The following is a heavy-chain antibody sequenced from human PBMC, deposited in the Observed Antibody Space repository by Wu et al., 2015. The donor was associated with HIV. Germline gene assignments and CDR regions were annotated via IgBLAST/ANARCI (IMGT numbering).Heavy chain of an antibody. CDR1: GATFGTYG. D-gene: IGHD1-26*01. CDR2: ITPMFGKP. V-gene: IGHV1-69*13. Sequence: QVQLVQSGAEVKKPGSSVKVSCKASGATFGTYGFNWVQQAPGGGLEWMGRITPMFGKPNYAQKFLGXVTITADGSTNTAYMELTSLRSEDTAVYYCAKANRIVISGIDYYHQYGMDVWAEDRRHRLL. J-gene: IGHJ6*04. CDR3: AKANRIVISGIDYYHQYGMDV.